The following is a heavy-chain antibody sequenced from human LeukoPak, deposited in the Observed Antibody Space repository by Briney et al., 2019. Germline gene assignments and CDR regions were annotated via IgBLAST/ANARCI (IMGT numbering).Heavy chain of an antibody. CDR2: IYPGDSDT. CDR1: GYSFTSYW. CDR3: ARRHYYDSSGYYDFYDS. J-gene: IGHJ4*02. V-gene: IGHV5-51*01. Sequence: GESLKISCKDSGYSFTSYWIGWVRQMPGKGLEWMGIIYPGDSDTRYSPSFQGQVTISADKSISTAYLQWSSLKASDTAMYYCARRHYYDSSGYYDFYDSWGQGTLVTVSS. D-gene: IGHD3-22*01.